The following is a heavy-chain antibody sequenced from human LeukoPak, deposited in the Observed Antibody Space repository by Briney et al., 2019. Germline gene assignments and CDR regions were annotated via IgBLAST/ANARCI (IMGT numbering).Heavy chain of an antibody. J-gene: IGHJ4*02. D-gene: IGHD3-3*01. CDR3: ARDFWGAYRVDFFDY. Sequence: QPGGSLRLSCAASGFTFSNYWMSWVRRAPGKGLEWVANIKQDGSETYYVDSVRGRFTISRDNAKKSLYLQMNSLRAEDTAVYYRARDFWGAYRVDFFDYWGQGTLVTVSS. V-gene: IGHV3-7*01. CDR1: GFTFSNYW. CDR2: IKQDGSET.